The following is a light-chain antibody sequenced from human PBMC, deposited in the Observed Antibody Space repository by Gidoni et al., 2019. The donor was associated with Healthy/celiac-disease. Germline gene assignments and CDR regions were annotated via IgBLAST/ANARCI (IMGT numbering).Light chain of an antibody. V-gene: IGKV3-11*01. CDR3: QQRSNFFT. J-gene: IGKJ5*01. CDR1: QSVSSY. CDR2: DAS. Sequence: EIVLTQSPATLSLSPGERATLSCRASQSVSSYLAWYQQKPGQAPRLLIYDASNRATGIPARFSGSGSVTDFTLTISSLEPEDFAVYYCQQRSNFFTFGQGTRLEIK.